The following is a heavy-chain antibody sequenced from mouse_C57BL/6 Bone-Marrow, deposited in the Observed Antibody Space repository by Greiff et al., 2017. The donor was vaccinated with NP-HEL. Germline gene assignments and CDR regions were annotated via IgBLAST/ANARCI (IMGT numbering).Heavy chain of an antibody. CDR3: ARRIDGYSAWFAY. CDR2: INPNNGGT. D-gene: IGHD2-3*01. V-gene: IGHV1-22*01. CDR1: GYTFTDYN. Sequence: VQLQQSGPELVKPGASVKMSCKASGYTFTDYNMHWVKQSHGKSLEWIGYINPNNGGTSYNQKFKGKAKLTVNKSSSTAYMELRSLKSEESAVYYCARRIDGYSAWFAYWGQGTLVTVSA. J-gene: IGHJ3*01.